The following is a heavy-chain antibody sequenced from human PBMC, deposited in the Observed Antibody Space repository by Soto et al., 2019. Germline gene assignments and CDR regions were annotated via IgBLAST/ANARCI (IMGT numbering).Heavy chain of an antibody. Sequence: QITLTESGPTLVKPTQTLTLTCTFSGFSLSTSGVGVGWIRQPPGKALEWLALIYWNDDKSYRPSLKSRLTITKDTSKNQVVLAMTNMDPVDTATYYCAHSPSEYTSSPFDYWGQGTLVTVSS. V-gene: IGHV2-5*01. CDR2: IYWNDDK. CDR1: GFSLSTSGVG. D-gene: IGHD6-6*01. CDR3: AHSPSEYTSSPFDY. J-gene: IGHJ4*02.